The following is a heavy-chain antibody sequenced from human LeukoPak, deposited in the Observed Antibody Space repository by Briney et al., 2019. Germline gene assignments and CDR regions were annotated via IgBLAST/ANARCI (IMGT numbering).Heavy chain of an antibody. CDR2: IYYSGST. Sequence: PSETLSLTCTVSGGSISSYYWSWIRQPAGKGLEWIGYIYYSGSTNYNPSLKSRVTISVDTSKNQFSLKLSSVTAADTAVYYCARGSYSAFDIWGQGTMVTVSS. J-gene: IGHJ3*02. V-gene: IGHV4-59*08. CDR1: GGSISSYY. D-gene: IGHD3-16*01. CDR3: ARGSYSAFDI.